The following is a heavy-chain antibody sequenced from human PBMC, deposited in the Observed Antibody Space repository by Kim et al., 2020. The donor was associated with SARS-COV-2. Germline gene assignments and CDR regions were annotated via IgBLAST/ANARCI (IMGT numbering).Heavy chain of an antibody. V-gene: IGHV1-18*04. J-gene: IGHJ6*02. CDR1: GYTFTSYG. CDR2: IGAYNGNT. CDR3: ARVRVNSKWFRDYYYGMDV. Sequence: ASVKVSCKASGYTFTSYGISWVRQAPGQGLEWMGWIGAYNGNTNYAQKLQGRVTMTTDTSTSTAYMELRSLRSDDTAVYYCARVRVNSKWFRDYYYGMDVWGQGTTVTVSS. D-gene: IGHD3-10*01.